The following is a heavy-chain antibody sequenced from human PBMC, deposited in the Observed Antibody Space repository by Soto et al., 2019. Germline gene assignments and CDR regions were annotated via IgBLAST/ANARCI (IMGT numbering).Heavy chain of an antibody. CDR1: DDYISNSTDR. V-gene: IGHV4-39*01. CDR3: ARWVSGSPDN. J-gene: IGHJ4*02. Sequence: PLEILCRTYTVSDDYISNSTDRRVWIRQPPGKGLEWIGSIYYSGSTYYNPSLKSRVTISVDMSKNQFSLNLNSVTAADTAVYYCARWVSGSPDNWRQRTLVTVSS. CDR2: IYYSGST. D-gene: IGHD1-26*01.